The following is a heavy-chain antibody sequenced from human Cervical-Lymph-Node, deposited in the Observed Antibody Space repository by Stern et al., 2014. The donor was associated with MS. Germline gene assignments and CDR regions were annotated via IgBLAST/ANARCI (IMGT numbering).Heavy chain of an antibody. D-gene: IGHD6-25*01. Sequence: QVQLGQSGAEVRKPWASVKVSCTTSGYTFTSYSIHWVRQAPGQGLEWLGMINPTSGSTSSAQKFQGRVTMTRDSSTSTVNMQLRSLISDDTALYFCARYRYHSDSFHSGSRGLDVWGQGTTVTVSS. CDR2: INPTSGST. V-gene: IGHV1-46*01. CDR3: ARYRYHSDSFHSGSRGLDV. CDR1: GYTFTSYS. J-gene: IGHJ6*02.